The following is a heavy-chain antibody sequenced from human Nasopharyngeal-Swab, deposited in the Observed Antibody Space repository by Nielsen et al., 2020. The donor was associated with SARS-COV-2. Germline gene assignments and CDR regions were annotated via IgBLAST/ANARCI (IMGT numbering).Heavy chain of an antibody. CDR1: GFTFDDYT. Sequence: GGSLRLSCAASGFTFDDYTMHWVRQAPGKGLEWVSLISWDGGSTYYADSVKGRFTISRDSSKNSLYLQMNSLRTEDTALYYCGKDRKTGYSSGWYPVYYGMDVWGQGTTVTVSS. CDR3: GKDRKTGYSSGWYPVYYGMDV. CDR2: ISWDGGST. V-gene: IGHV3-43*01. D-gene: IGHD6-19*01. J-gene: IGHJ6*02.